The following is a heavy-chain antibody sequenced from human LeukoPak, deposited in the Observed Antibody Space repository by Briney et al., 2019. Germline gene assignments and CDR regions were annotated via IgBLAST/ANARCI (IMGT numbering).Heavy chain of an antibody. Sequence: GGSLRLSCVASGFTFSKYTMSWVRQAPGKGLGWVSGIYGGTTTRTFYAESLKGRFTISRDNSKNTLYLQMNSLRDEDTATYYCAKDVTPDGLWDIHYWAQGPLITVSS. CDR1: GFTFSKYT. V-gene: IGHV3-23*01. CDR2: IYGGTTTRT. CDR3: AKDVTPDGLWDIHY. J-gene: IGHJ4*02. D-gene: IGHD4-17*01.